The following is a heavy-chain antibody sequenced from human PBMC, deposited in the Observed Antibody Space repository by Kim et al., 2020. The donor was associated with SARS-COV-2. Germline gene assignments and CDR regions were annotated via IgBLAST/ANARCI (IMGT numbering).Heavy chain of an antibody. D-gene: IGHD6-19*01. V-gene: IGHV3-15*01. J-gene: IGHJ4*02. CDR3: ATSLVAGRDY. CDR2: TA. Sequence: TAEYAAPVKGRFTISTDDSENTLYLQMNNLKIEDTALYYCATSLVAGRDYWGQGTLVTVSS.